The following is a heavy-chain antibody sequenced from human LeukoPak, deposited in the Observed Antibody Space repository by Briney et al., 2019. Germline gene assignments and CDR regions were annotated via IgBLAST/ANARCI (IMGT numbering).Heavy chain of an antibody. V-gene: IGHV4-34*01. CDR1: GFTFSSHN. J-gene: IGHJ4*02. CDR2: INHSGST. CDR3: ARSRFLNMSPLDY. Sequence: GSLRLSCAASGFTFSSHNMNWIRQPPGKGLEWIGEINHSGSTNYKSSLKSRVTMSVDTSKNQFSLRLSSVTAADTAVYYCARSRFLNMSPLDYWGQGTLVTVSS. D-gene: IGHD2/OR15-2a*01.